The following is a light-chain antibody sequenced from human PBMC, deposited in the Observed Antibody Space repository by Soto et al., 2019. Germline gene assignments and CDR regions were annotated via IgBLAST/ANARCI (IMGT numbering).Light chain of an antibody. Sequence: QSVLTQPASVSGSPGQSITISCTGTSXDVGGYNYVSWYQQHPGKGPKLMIYEVSNRPSGVSNRFSGSKSGNTASLTISGLQAEDEADYYCSSYTSSSTLEVFGTGTKVTVL. CDR1: SXDVGGYNY. CDR3: SSYTSSSTLEV. J-gene: IGLJ1*01. V-gene: IGLV2-14*01. CDR2: EVS.